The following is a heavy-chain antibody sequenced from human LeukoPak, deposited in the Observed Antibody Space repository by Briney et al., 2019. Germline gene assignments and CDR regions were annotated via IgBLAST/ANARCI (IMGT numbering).Heavy chain of an antibody. V-gene: IGHV1-2*02. CDR3: ARVITMVRGVTLSDAFDI. Sequence: ASVKVSCKASGYTFTGYYMHWVRQAPGQGLEWMGWINPNSGGTNYAQKFQGRVTMTRDTSISTAYMELSRLRSDDTAVYYCARVITMVRGVTLSDAFDIWGQGTKVTVSS. CDR1: GYTFTGYY. CDR2: INPNSGGT. D-gene: IGHD3-10*01. J-gene: IGHJ3*02.